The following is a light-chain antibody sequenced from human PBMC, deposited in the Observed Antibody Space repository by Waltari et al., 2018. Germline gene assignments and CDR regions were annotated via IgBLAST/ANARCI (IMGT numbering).Light chain of an antibody. J-gene: IGKJ1*01. Sequence: EIQMTQSPSTLSASVGDRVIITCRASQSINTWLAWYQQKPGKAPRVLIYRASSLEVGVPSRFSGSGSGTEFTLTISGLQPDDFATYYCQQYNSYSTFGQGTRVEIK. CDR1: QSINTW. V-gene: IGKV1-5*03. CDR2: RAS. CDR3: QQYNSYST.